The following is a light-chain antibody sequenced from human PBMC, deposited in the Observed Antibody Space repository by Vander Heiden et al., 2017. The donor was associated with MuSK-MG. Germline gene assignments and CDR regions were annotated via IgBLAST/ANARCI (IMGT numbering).Light chain of an antibody. CDR3: GTWDTGLRTYV. J-gene: IGLJ1*01. CDR1: SSNIGDNY. V-gene: IGLV1-51*01. Sequence: QSVLTQPPSVSAAPGQKVTVSCSGSSSNIGDNYVSWYQQLPGTAPKLLIFENYYRPSGIPDRFSGSKLGTSAILAITGLQTGDEADYYCGTWDTGLRTYVFGAGTNVTVL. CDR2: ENY.